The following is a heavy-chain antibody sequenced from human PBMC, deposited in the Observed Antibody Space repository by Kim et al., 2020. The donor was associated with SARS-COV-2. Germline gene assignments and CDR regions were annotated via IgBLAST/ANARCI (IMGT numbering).Heavy chain of an antibody. J-gene: IGHJ5*02. D-gene: IGHD6-13*01. Sequence: DSVKGRFTISRDKAKNSLYLQMNSLRAEDTAVYYCARVSSGSSSWYWFDPWGQGTLVTVSS. V-gene: IGHV3-11*01. CDR3: ARVSSGSSSWYWFDP.